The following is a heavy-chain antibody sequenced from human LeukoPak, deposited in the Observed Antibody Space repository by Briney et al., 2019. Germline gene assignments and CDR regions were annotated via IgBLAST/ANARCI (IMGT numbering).Heavy chain of an antibody. V-gene: IGHV4-34*01. CDR2: INHSGST. D-gene: IGHD2-8*01. CDR1: GGSFSGYY. J-gene: IGHJ3*02. CDR3: AKPRTRLNAFDI. Sequence: PSETPSLTCAVYGGSFSGYYWSWIRQPPGKGLEWIGEINHSGSTNYNPSLKSRVTISVDTSKNQFSLKLSSVTAADTAVYYCAKPRTRLNAFDIWGQGTMVTVSS.